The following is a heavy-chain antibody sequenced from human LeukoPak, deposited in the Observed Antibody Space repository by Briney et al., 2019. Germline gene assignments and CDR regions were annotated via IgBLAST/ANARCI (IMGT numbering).Heavy chain of an antibody. D-gene: IGHD1-26*01. CDR2: IKLDGSEK. CDR1: GFTFSNYL. J-gene: IGHJ4*02. Sequence: GGPLRLSCGASGFTFSNYLMSWVRQAPGKGLEWVASIKLDGSEKTYVDSAKGRFTISRDNAKSSLYLQMSSLRAEDTAVYFCARGRATWDYWGQGSLVTVSS. V-gene: IGHV3-7*01. CDR3: ARGRATWDY.